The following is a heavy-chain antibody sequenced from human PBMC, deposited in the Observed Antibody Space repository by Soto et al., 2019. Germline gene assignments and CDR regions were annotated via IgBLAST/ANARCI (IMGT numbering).Heavy chain of an antibody. Sequence: EVQLVESGGGSVQPGGSLRLSCAASGFTFTSYWVHWVRQVPGKGLVWLSRINMDGTRTNYADSVKGRFAISRDNAKNTVYLQMSSLGVEDSAAYYCARGVLGSYLLDYWGQGTLVSVSS. V-gene: IGHV3-74*01. CDR1: GFTFTSYW. CDR2: INMDGTRT. D-gene: IGHD3-16*02. CDR3: ARGVLGSYLLDY. J-gene: IGHJ4*02.